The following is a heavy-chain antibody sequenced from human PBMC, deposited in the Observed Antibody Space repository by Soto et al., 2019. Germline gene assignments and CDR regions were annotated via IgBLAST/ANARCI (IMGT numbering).Heavy chain of an antibody. V-gene: IGHV4-38-2*01. CDR2: IYHSGST. D-gene: IGHD6-19*01. CDR1: GYSISSGYY. J-gene: IGHJ4*02. Sequence: SETMSLTCAVSGYSISSGYYWRWIRQPSGKGLEWIGSIYHSGSTYYNPSLKSRVTMSLDTSKNQFSLKLNSVTAADTAVYYSARVGAVGILSTPGYWGQGTLVTVSS. CDR3: ARVGAVGILSTPGY.